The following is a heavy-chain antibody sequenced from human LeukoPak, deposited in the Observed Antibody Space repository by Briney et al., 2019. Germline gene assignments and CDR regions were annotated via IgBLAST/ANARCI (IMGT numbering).Heavy chain of an antibody. D-gene: IGHD2-15*01. V-gene: IGHV3-23*01. CDR3: ARDGRGTVVAASSAY. Sequence: PGGSLRLSCAASGFTFSDFPMIWVRQAPGKGLEWVSTIFPSSVEIHYADSVKGRFTISRDNSRSTLSLQMDSLRAEDTAVYYCARDGRGTVVAASSAYWGQGTLVTVSS. J-gene: IGHJ4*02. CDR2: IFPSSVEI. CDR1: GFTFSDFP.